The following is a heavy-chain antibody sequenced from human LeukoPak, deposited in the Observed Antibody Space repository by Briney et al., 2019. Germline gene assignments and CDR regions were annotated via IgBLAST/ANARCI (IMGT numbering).Heavy chain of an antibody. CDR2: INAGNGNT. Sequence: GASVKVSCKASGYTFTSYAMHWVRQAPGQRLEWMGWINAGNGNTKYSQKFQGRVTITRDTSASTAYMELSSLRSEDTAVYYCARPGEPYDSSGYYYSQHAFDIWGQGTMVTVSS. J-gene: IGHJ3*02. CDR1: GYTFTSYA. D-gene: IGHD3-22*01. V-gene: IGHV1-3*01. CDR3: ARPGEPYDSSGYYYSQHAFDI.